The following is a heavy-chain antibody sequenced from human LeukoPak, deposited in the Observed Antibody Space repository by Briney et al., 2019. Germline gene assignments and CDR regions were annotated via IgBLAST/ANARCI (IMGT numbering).Heavy chain of an antibody. V-gene: IGHV3-53*01. D-gene: IGHD2-2*01. J-gene: IGHJ4*02. Sequence: GGSLRLSCAASGFTVSSKYISWVRQAPGKGLEWVSVIYSGGSTYYADSVKGRFTISRDNSKNTLYFQMNSLRAEDTAVYYCARGCSSTSCYGFDYWGQGTLVTVSS. CDR2: IYSGGST. CDR1: GFTVSSKY. CDR3: ARGCSSTSCYGFDY.